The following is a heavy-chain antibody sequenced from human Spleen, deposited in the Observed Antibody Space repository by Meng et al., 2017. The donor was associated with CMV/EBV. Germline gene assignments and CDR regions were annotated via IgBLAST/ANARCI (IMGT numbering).Heavy chain of an antibody. J-gene: IGHJ6*02. CDR3: ARALPVLHCSSTSCYTGFYYYYGMDV. Sequence: ASVKVSCKASGYTFTGYYMHWARQAPGQGLEWMGWINPNSGGTNYAQKFQGRVTMTRDTSISTAYMELSRLRSDDTAVYYCARALPVLHCSSTSCYTGFYYYYGMDVWGQGTTVTVS. D-gene: IGHD2-2*02. CDR1: GYTFTGYY. CDR2: INPNSGGT. V-gene: IGHV1-2*02.